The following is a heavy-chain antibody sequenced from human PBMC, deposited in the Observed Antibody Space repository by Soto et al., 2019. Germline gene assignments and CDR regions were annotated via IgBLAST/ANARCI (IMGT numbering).Heavy chain of an antibody. D-gene: IGHD3-10*01. CDR3: SRVDPGETSPFDH. J-gene: IGHJ4*01. V-gene: IGHV1-46*03. CDR2: INPFDGSR. Sequence: ASVKVSCKASGYIFTSYYLHWVRQAPGQGLEWMGWINPFDGSRMFAQSFQGRVTFTSDTSTSTVYMELSGLRSDDTAVYYCSRVDPGETSPFDHWG. CDR1: GYIFTSYY.